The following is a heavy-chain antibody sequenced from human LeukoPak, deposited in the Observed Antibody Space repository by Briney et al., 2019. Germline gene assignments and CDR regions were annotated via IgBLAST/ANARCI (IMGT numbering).Heavy chain of an antibody. CDR3: ARGRWGSA. CDR2: IGSSGSTI. Sequence: GGSLRLSCAVSGFTFGSYEMNWVRQAPGKGLEWVSYIGSSGSTIYYADSVKGRFTISRDNAKDLMYLQMNSLRAEDTAVYYCARGRWGSAWGQGTLVTVSS. J-gene: IGHJ5*02. V-gene: IGHV3-48*03. CDR1: GFTFGSYE. D-gene: IGHD3-10*01.